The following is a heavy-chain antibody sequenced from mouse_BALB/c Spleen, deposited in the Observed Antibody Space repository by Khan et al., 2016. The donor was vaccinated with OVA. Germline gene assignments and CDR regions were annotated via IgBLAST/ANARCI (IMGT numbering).Heavy chain of an antibody. V-gene: IGHV3-2*02. D-gene: IGHD1-2*01. J-gene: IGHJ2*01. CDR2: ISYSGST. CDR3: ARTARIKY. CDR1: GYSITSGYG. Sequence: EVELVESGPGLVKPSQSLSLTCTVTGYSITSGYGWNWIRQFPGNKLEWMGYISYSGSTNYNPSLKSRISITRDTSKNQFFLQLNSVTTETTATYYCARTARIKYWGQGTTLTVSS.